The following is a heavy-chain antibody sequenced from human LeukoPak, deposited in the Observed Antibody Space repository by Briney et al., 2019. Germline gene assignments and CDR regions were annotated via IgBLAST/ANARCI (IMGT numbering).Heavy chain of an antibody. CDR3: ATTNDGGGYQWGDFFDF. V-gene: IGHV1-69*04. CDR1: GGTSNSHA. D-gene: IGHD3-22*01. CDR2: IIPNLGTT. Sequence: SVKVSCKASGGTSNSHAISWVRRAPGQGLEWMGRIIPNLGTTNRAQNFQDRVTLTAVKSTNTAYMELTSLTSDDTAVYYCATTNDGGGYQWGDFFDFWGQGTLVTVSS. J-gene: IGHJ4*02.